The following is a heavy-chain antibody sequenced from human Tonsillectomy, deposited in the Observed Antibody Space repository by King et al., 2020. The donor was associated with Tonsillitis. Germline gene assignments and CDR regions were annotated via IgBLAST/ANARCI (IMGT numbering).Heavy chain of an antibody. V-gene: IGHV4-59*01. J-gene: IGHJ4*02. Sequence: QLQESGPGLVKPSETLSLTCTVSGGSISSYYWSWIRQPPGKGLEWIGYTYYSGSTNYNPSLKSRVTMSVDTTKNQFSLRLSSVTAADTAVYYCAREPVVTTAANHFDNWGQGTLVTVSS. CDR1: GGSISSYY. CDR3: AREPVVTTAANHFDN. CDR2: TYYSGST. D-gene: IGHD2-2*01.